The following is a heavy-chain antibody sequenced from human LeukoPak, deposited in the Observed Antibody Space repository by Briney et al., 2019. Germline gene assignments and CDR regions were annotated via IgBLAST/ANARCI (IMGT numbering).Heavy chain of an antibody. J-gene: IGHJ4*02. D-gene: IGHD2-15*01. CDR3: AKDIQLLPGLYYFDY. Sequence: PGGSLRLSCAASGFTFSSYAMSWVRQAPGKGLECVSAISGSGGSTYYADSVKGRFTISRDNSKNTLYLQMNSLRAEDTAVYYCAKDIQLLPGLYYFDYWGQGTLVTVSS. CDR2: ISGSGGST. V-gene: IGHV3-23*01. CDR1: GFTFSSYA.